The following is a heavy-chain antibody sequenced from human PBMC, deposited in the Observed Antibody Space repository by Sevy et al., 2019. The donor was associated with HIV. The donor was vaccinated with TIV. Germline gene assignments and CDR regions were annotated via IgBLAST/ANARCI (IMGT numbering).Heavy chain of an antibody. CDR2: INPNGGGT. Sequence: ASVKVSCKASGFYFTGYYVHWVRQAPGQGLEWMGWINPNGGGTNIGQKFHGRVTMSRDTSITTAYMELTRLRSNDTGVYFCARSVYGSGTYLNDYWGQGTLVTVSS. V-gene: IGHV1-2*02. CDR1: GFYFTGYY. D-gene: IGHD3-10*01. CDR3: ARSVYGSGTYLNDY. J-gene: IGHJ4*02.